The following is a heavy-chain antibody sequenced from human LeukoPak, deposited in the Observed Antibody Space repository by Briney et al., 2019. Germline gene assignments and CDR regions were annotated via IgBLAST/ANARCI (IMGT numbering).Heavy chain of an antibody. V-gene: IGHV3-23*01. CDR2: ISGSGGST. D-gene: IGHD1-26*01. J-gene: IGHJ4*02. CDR1: GFTVSNNY. CDR3: AKCSGIVGAHFDY. Sequence: GGSLRLSCAASGFTVSNNYMMWVRQAPGKGLEWVSAISGSGGSTDYADSVKGRFTISRDNSKNTLYLQMNSLRAEDTAVYYCAKCSGIVGAHFDYWGQGTLVTVSS.